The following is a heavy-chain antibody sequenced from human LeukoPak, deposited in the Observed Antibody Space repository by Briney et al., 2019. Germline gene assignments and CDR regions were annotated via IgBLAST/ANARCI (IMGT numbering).Heavy chain of an antibody. V-gene: IGHV3-43*02. J-gene: IGHJ4*02. CDR1: GFTFDDYA. Sequence: GGSLTLSCAASGFTFDDYAMHWLRQAPGKGLEWVSLISGDGGSTYYADSVKGRFTISRDNSKNSLYLQMNSLTTEDTALYYCAKNIRAGSRDGYTLFDYWGQGTLVTVSS. CDR2: ISGDGGST. D-gene: IGHD5-24*01. CDR3: AKNIRAGSRDGYTLFDY.